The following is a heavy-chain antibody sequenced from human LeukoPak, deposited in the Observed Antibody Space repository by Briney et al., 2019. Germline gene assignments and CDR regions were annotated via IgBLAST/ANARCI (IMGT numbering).Heavy chain of an antibody. CDR2: INPSGRST. CDR1: GYTFTSYY. D-gene: IGHD5-24*01. V-gene: IGHV1-46*01. CDR3: ASVRDGYSYYFDY. Sequence: ASVKVSCKASGYTFTSYYMYWVRQAPGQGLEWMGIINPSGRSTSYAQKFQGRVTMTRDMSTSTVHMELSSLRSEDTAVYYCASVRDGYSYYFDYWGQGTLVTVSS. J-gene: IGHJ4*02.